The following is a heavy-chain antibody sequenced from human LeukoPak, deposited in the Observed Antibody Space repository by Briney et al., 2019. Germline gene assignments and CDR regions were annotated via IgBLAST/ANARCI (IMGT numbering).Heavy chain of an antibody. D-gene: IGHD3-22*01. V-gene: IGHV4-34*01. CDR2: INHSGST. CDR1: GGSFSGYY. Sequence: PSETPSLTCAVYGGSFSGYYWSWIRQPPGKGLEWIGEINHSGSTNYNPSLKSRVTISVDTSKNQFSLKLSPVTAADTAVYYCAREHASWYYDSSGYYYAFDYWGQGTLVTVSS. CDR3: AREHASWYYDSSGYYYAFDY. J-gene: IGHJ4*02.